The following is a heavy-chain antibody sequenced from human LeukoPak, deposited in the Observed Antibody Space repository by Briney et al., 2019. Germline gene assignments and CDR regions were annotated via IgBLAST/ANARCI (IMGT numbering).Heavy chain of an antibody. J-gene: IGHJ6*02. CDR1: GGSISSGDYY. Sequence: SETLSLTCTVSGGSISSGDYYWSWIRQPPGKGLEWIGYIYYSGSTYYNPSLKSRVTISVDTSKNHFSLRLSSVTAADTAVYYCARYCSGGSCYLYYYYGMDVWGQGTTVTVSS. CDR2: IYYSGST. V-gene: IGHV4-30-4*01. CDR3: ARYCSGGSCYLYYYYGMDV. D-gene: IGHD2-15*01.